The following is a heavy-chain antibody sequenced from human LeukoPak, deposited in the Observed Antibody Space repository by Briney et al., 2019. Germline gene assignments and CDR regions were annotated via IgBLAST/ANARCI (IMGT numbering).Heavy chain of an antibody. CDR2: ISGSGGST. CDR1: GVTFSSYA. CDR3: AKSARLRYFDWLLSYYYYGMDV. J-gene: IGHJ6*02. D-gene: IGHD3-9*01. Sequence: PGGSLRLSCAASGVTFSSYAMSWVRQAPGKGLEWDSAISGSGGSTYYADSVKGRFTISRDNSKNTLYLQMNSLRAEDTAVYYCAKSARLRYFDWLLSYYYYGMDVWGQGTTVTVSS. V-gene: IGHV3-23*01.